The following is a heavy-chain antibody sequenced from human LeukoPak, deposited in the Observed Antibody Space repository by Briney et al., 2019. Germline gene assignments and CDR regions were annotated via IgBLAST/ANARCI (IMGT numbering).Heavy chain of an antibody. D-gene: IGHD6-6*01. J-gene: IGHJ6*02. CDR2: INTNTGNP. CDR1: GYTFTSHA. CDR3: ARGLTAARPANYYYYGMDV. Sequence: ASVKVSCKASGYTFTSHAMNWVRQAPGQGLEWMGWINTNTGNPTYAQGFTGRFVFSLDTSVSTAYLQISSLKAEDTAVYYCARGLTAARPANYYYYGMDVWGQGTTVTVSS. V-gene: IGHV7-4-1*02.